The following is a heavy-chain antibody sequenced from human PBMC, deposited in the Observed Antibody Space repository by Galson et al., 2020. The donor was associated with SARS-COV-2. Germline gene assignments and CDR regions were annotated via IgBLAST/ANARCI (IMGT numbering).Heavy chain of an antibody. CDR1: GFSFDDYV. D-gene: IGHD3-22*01. Sequence: SCAASGFSFDDYVMHWVRQAPGKGLEWVAGITWNSGRIGYADSVKGRFTISRDNAKNSLYLEMNSLRAEDMALYYCAKDIASSRGYYFDYWGQGTLVTVSS. J-gene: IGHJ4*02. CDR2: ITWNSGRI. V-gene: IGHV3-9*03. CDR3: AKDIASSRGYYFDY.